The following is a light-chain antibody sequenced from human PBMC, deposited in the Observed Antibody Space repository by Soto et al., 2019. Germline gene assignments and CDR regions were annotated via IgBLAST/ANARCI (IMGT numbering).Light chain of an antibody. CDR1: SSDVGGYIW. J-gene: IGLJ1*01. CDR3: VSYTSRSTYV. CDR2: DVY. V-gene: IGLV2-14*01. Sequence: QSVLTQPASLSLSPGQSITISCTGTSSDVGGYIWVSWYQHHPGKAPKLVIYDVYQRPSGVSSRFSGSKSGNTAFLTISGLQTEDEADYYCVSYTSRSTYVFGSGTKVTAL.